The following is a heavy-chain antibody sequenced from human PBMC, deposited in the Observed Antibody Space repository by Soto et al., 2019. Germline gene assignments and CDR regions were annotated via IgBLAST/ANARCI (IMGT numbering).Heavy chain of an antibody. V-gene: IGHV3-21*01. CDR1: GFTFSSYS. J-gene: IGHJ6*02. Sequence: PGGSLRLSFAASGFTFSSYSMNWVRQAPGKGLEWVSSISSSSSYIYYADSVKGRFTISRDNAKNSLYLQMNSLRAEDTAVYYCASGGYCSSTSCPLYYYGMDVWGQGTTVTVSS. CDR2: ISSSSSYI. CDR3: ASGGYCSSTSCPLYYYGMDV. D-gene: IGHD2-2*01.